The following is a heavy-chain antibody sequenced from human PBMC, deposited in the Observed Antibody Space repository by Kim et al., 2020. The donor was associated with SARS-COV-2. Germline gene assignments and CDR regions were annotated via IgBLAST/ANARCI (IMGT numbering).Heavy chain of an antibody. V-gene: IGHV1-58*01. CDR3: AAPYCSSTSCLDAFDI. D-gene: IGHD2-2*01. Sequence: QKFQERVTITRDTSTSTAYMELSSLRSEDTAVYYCAAPYCSSTSCLDAFDIWGQGTMVTVSS. J-gene: IGHJ3*02.